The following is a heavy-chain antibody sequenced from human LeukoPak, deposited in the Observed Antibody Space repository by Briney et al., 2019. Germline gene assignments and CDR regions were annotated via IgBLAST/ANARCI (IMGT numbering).Heavy chain of an antibody. D-gene: IGHD3-22*01. V-gene: IGHV3-23*01. CDR2: ISGSGGST. CDR1: GFTFTDYA. J-gene: IGHJ1*01. Sequence: GGSLRLSCAASGFTFTDYAMNWVRQAPGKGLEWLSAISGSGGSTYYADSIQGRFTISRDNSKNTLYLQMNSLRAEDTAIYYCAKDRYSRGYFDWGQGPWSPSPQ. CDR3: AKDRYSRGYFD.